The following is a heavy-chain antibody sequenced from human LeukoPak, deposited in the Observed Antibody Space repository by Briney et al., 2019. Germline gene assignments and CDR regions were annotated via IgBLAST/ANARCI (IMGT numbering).Heavy chain of an antibody. CDR2: MFYSGST. V-gene: IGHV4-59*01. CDR1: GGSINNFY. CDR3: ARVYYDSSGYYLFDY. Sequence: PSETLSLTCTVSGGSINNFYWSWIRQPPGKGLEWIGDMFYSGSTNYNPSLKSRVTISVDTSKNQFSLKLSSVTAADTAVYYCARVYYDSSGYYLFDYWGQGTLVTVSS. J-gene: IGHJ4*02. D-gene: IGHD3-22*01.